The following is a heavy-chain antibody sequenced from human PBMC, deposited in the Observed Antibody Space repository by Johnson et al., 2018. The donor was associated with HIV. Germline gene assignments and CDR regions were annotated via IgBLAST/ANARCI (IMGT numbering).Heavy chain of an antibody. CDR1: GFTFSSYG. CDR2: IRYDGSNK. J-gene: IGHJ3*02. D-gene: IGHD1-26*01. CDR3: AKDSRRWGAFSDTFDI. V-gene: IGHV3-30*02. Sequence: QEKLVESGGGVVQPGGSLRLSCAASGFTFSSYGMHWVRQAPGKGLEWVAFIRYDGSNKYYADSVKGRFTISRDNSKNTLYLQMNSLRAEDTAVYYCAKDSRRWGAFSDTFDIWGQGTMVTVSS.